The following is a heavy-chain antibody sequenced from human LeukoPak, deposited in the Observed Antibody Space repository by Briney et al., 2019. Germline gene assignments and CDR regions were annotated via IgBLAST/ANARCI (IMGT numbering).Heavy chain of an antibody. V-gene: IGHV3-53*01. CDR2: IYSGGST. CDR1: DFTVRTNY. J-gene: IGHJ6*02. Sequence: GGSLRLSCAACDFTVRTNYMSGVRQAPGKGLEWVSVIYSGGSTYFADSVKGRFTISRDNSKNTLYLPMNSLRAEGTAVYYCARDRPRAVWGQGTTVTVSS. CDR3: ARDRPRAV.